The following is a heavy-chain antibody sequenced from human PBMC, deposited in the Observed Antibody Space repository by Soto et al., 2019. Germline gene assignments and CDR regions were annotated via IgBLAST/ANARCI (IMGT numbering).Heavy chain of an antibody. D-gene: IGHD1-7*01. CDR1: GFTFSSYA. CDR2: ISYDGSNK. V-gene: IGHV3-30-3*01. J-gene: IGHJ3*02. CDR3: ARGQVELHAFDI. Sequence: PGGSLRLSCAASGFTFSSYAMHWVRQAPGKGLELVAVISYDGSNKYYADSVKARFTISRDNSKNTLYLQMNSLRAEDTAVYYCARGQVELHAFDIWGQGTMVTVSS.